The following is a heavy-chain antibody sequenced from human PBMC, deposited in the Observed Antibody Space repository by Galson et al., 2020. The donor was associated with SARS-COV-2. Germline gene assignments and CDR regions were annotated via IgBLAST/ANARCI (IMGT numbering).Heavy chain of an antibody. CDR2: IYYTGTT. CDR3: ARGIGYGYYFDF. D-gene: IGHD5-12*01. V-gene: IGHV4-59*01. CDR1: GGSISSYY. Sequence: SQTLSLTCTVSGGSISSYYWIWIRQPPEKGLEWIGFIYYTGTTNYNPSLKSRVTMSVDTSENQFSLKLTSVTAADTAVYYCARGIGYGYYFDFWGQGTLVTVSS. J-gene: IGHJ4*02.